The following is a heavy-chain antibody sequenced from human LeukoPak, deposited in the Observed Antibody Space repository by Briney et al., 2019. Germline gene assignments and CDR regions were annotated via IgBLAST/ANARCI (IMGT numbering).Heavy chain of an antibody. J-gene: IGHJ6*02. D-gene: IGHD4-17*01. V-gene: IGHV3-7*01. CDR2: IKLDGSEK. CDR3: AKASGGDYRSYGMDV. CDR1: GFTFGKYW. Sequence: GGSLRLSCVASGFTFGKYWMSWVRQAPGKGLEWVANIKLDGSEKNYVDSVKGRFTISRDNSKNTLYLQMNSLRAEDTAVYYCAKASGGDYRSYGMDVWGQGTTVTVSS.